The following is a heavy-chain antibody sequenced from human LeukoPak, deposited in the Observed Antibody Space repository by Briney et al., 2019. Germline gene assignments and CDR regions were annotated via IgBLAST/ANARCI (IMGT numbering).Heavy chain of an antibody. CDR1: GFTVSSNY. CDR2: IYSGGST. V-gene: IGHV3-53*05. D-gene: IGHD2-15*01. CDR3: ARLGVVVAATTPNWFDP. J-gene: IGHJ5*02. Sequence: PGGSLRLSCAASGFTVSSNYMSWVRQAPGKGLEWVSVIYSGGSTYYADSVKGRFTISRDNSKNTLYLQMNSLRSDDTAVYYCARLGVVVAATTPNWFDPWGQGTLVTVSS.